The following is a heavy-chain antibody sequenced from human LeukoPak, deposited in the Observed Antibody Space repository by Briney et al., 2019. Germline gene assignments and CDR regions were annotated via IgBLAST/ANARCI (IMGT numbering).Heavy chain of an antibody. V-gene: IGHV1-2*02. D-gene: IGHD1-26*01. CDR1: GYIFTGFY. J-gene: IGHJ4*02. CDR3: ARVIAGATTWRY. CDR2: INPNDGVT. Sequence: ASVKVSCKASGYIFTGFYIHWLRQAPGQGLEWMGWINPNDGVTKYAQEFQGRVTMTRDTSINTAYMELTRLTSDDTAVYYCARVIAGATTWRYWGQGTLPTVSS.